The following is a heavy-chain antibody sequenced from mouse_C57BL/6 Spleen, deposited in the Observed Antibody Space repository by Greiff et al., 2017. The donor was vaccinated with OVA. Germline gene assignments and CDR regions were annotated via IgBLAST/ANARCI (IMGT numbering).Heavy chain of an antibody. D-gene: IGHD4-1*02. CDR2: IDPSDSYT. J-gene: IGHJ4*01. Sequence: QVQLQQPGAELVKPGASVKLSCKASGYTFTSYWMQWVKQRPGQGLEWIGEIDPSDSYTNYNQTFKGKATLTVDTSSSTAYMQLSSLTSEDSAVYYCARSTGTDAMDYWGQGTSVTVSS. V-gene: IGHV1-50*01. CDR3: ARSTGTDAMDY. CDR1: GYTFTSYW.